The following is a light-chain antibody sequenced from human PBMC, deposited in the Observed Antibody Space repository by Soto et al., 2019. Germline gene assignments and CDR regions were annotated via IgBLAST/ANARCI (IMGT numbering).Light chain of an antibody. CDR2: EVT. Sequence: QSVLTQPPSASGSPGQSVTISCTGTSSDVGGYKYVSWYQQYPGRAPKLMIYEVTKRPSGVPDRFSGSKSGNTASLTVSGLQAEDEAAYYCSSYAASNNFYFVFGGGTKLTVL. CDR3: SSYAASNNFYFV. V-gene: IGLV2-8*01. J-gene: IGLJ3*02. CDR1: SSDVGGYKY.